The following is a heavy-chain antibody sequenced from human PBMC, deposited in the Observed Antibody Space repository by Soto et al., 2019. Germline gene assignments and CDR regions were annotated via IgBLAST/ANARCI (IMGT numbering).Heavy chain of an antibody. J-gene: IGHJ6*02. V-gene: IGHV3-21*01. D-gene: IGHD3-3*01. Sequence: GGSLRLSCAASGFTFSSYSMNWVRQAPGKGLEWVSSISSSSSYIYYADSVKGRFTISRDNAKNSLYLQMNSLRAEDTAVYYCARAGAITIFGVVIEETYGMDVWGQGTTVTVSS. CDR2: ISSSSSYI. CDR3: ARAGAITIFGVVIEETYGMDV. CDR1: GFTFSSYS.